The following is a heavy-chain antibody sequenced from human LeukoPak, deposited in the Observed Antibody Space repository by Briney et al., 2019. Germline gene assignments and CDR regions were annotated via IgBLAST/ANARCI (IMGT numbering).Heavy chain of an antibody. Sequence: PGGSLRLSCAASGFTFSSYGMHWVRQAPGKGLEWVAVISYDGSNKYYADSVKGRFTISRDNSKNTLYLQMNSLRAEDTAVYYCAKGSTVVPLYYFDYWGQGTLVTVSS. J-gene: IGHJ4*02. V-gene: IGHV3-30*18. D-gene: IGHD4-23*01. CDR2: ISYDGSNK. CDR3: AKGSTVVPLYYFDY. CDR1: GFTFSSYG.